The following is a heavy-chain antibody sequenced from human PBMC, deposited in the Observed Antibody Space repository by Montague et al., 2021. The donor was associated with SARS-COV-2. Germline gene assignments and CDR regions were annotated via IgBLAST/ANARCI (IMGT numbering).Heavy chain of an antibody. J-gene: IGHJ5*02. CDR2: IYYTGTT. D-gene: IGHD2-15*01. CDR3: AREGYCSGGTCYSSGPNWFDP. CDR1: GASFSNYY. V-gene: IGHV4-59*01. Sequence: SETLSLTCTVSGASFSNYYWSWIRQPPGKGLEWIGYIYYTGTTNYNPSLKSRVTISVDTSKTQFSLKLTSETAAATAVYYCAREGYCSGGTCYSSGPNWFDPRGQGNLVTRSS.